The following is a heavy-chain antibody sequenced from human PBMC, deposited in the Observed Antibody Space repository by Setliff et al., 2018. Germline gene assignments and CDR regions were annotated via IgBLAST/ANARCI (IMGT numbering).Heavy chain of an antibody. J-gene: IGHJ6*03. Sequence: ASVKVSCKASGYTFATYAISWMRQAPGQGLEWMGWINTNTGNPSYAQGFTGRFVFSLDTSVSTAYLQISSLKAEDTALYYCARASRFGTIKYRGDYYMDVWGKGTTVTVSS. CDR2: INTNTGNP. V-gene: IGHV7-4-1*02. CDR1: GYTFATYA. D-gene: IGHD3-10*01. CDR3: ARASRFGTIKYRGDYYMDV.